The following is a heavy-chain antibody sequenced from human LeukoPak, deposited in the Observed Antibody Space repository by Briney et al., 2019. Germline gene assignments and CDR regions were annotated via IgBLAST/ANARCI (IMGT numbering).Heavy chain of an antibody. CDR1: GFIFDKHA. Sequence: GGSLRLSCEASGFIFDKHAMSWVRQAPGKGLEWVSDISGAGNYIYYADSVRGRFTISRDNSVNTVYLQMNSLRAEDTAIYYCAIGRSFSRSYFDSWGQGILVAVSS. V-gene: IGHV3-23*01. CDR3: AIGRSFSRSYFDS. J-gene: IGHJ4*02. CDR2: ISGAGNYI.